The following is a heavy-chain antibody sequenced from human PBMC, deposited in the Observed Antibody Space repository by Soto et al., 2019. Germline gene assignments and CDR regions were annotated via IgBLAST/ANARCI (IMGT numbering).Heavy chain of an antibody. CDR3: ARRRVRDSGLDV. CDR1: GGTINSGDYF. Sequence: PSENLSLTCSVSGGTINSGDYFWSWIRQPPGKGLEWIGTLYYSGSTYYNPSLKSRVTISADTSRNQFSLRLSSVTAADTAVYYCARRRVRDSGLDVWGQGTTVTVSS. CDR2: LYYSGST. V-gene: IGHV4-39*01. D-gene: IGHD1-1*01. J-gene: IGHJ6*02.